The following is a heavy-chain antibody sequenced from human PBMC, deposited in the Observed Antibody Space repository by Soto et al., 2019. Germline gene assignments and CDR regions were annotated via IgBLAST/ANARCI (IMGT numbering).Heavy chain of an antibody. J-gene: IGHJ5*02. Sequence: GESLKISCKVSWYTFTSHWIAWLRQRPGKVLEWMGIIYPSDSDARYSPSFQGQVNMSADESINTAYLQWSSLKSSDTAMYYFARVYGTGSGENNWFAPWGQATLGTVSS. CDR1: WYTFTSHW. V-gene: IGHV5-51*01. CDR3: ARVYGTGSGENNWFAP. CDR2: IYPSDSDA. D-gene: IGHD3-10*01.